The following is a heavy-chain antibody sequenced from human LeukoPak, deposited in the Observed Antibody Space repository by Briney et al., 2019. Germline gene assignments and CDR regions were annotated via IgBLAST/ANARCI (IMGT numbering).Heavy chain of an antibody. D-gene: IGHD5-18*01. CDR1: GFTFSSYA. J-gene: IGHJ3*02. CDR2: ISSNGGST. Sequence: HSGGSLRLSCAASGFTFSSYAMHWVRQAPGKGVEYVSAISSNGGSTYYANSVKGRFTISRDNSKNTLYLQMGSLRAEDMAVYYCARLAGYYAFDIWGQGTMVTVSS. V-gene: IGHV3-64*01. CDR3: ARLAGYYAFDI.